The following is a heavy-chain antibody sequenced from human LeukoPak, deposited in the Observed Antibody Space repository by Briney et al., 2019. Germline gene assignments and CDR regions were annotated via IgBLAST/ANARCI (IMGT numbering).Heavy chain of an antibody. Sequence: GGSLRLSCAASGFTFSSYWMSWVRQASGKGLEWVANIKQAGSEKYYVDSVKGRFTISRDNAKNSLHLQMDTLRADDTAVYYCARVWGPKPDMPVINNHFYYYMDVWGKGTTVTVSS. CDR3: ARVWGPKPDMPVINNHFYYYMDV. CDR1: GFTFSSYW. D-gene: IGHD3-16*01. J-gene: IGHJ6*03. CDR2: IKQAGSEK. V-gene: IGHV3-7*01.